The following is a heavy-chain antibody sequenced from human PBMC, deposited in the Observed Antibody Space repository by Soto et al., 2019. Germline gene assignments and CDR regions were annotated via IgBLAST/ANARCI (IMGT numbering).Heavy chain of an antibody. CDR3: ARNVVVPAPAAFDI. CDR1: GGSISSSSYY. Sequence: SETLSLTCTVSGGSISSSSYYWGWIRQPPGKGLEWIGSIYYSGNTYYNPSLKSRVTISVDTSKNQFSLKLISVTAADTAVYYCARNVVVPAPAAFDIWGQGTMVTVSS. V-gene: IGHV4-39*01. D-gene: IGHD2-2*01. J-gene: IGHJ3*02. CDR2: IYYSGNT.